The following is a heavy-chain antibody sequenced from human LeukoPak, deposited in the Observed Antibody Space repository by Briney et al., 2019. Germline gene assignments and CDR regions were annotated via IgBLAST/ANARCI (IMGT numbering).Heavy chain of an antibody. J-gene: IGHJ4*02. V-gene: IGHV4-61*02. Sequence: SETLSLTCTVSRGSITSGNYYWNWIRQPAGKGLEWVGRIYMRGNTNYNPSLKSRVVISMDTSKNQFSLRLTSVTAADTAVYYCARAQGIAVAGDYWGRGTLVTVSS. CDR2: IYMRGNT. D-gene: IGHD6-19*01. CDR1: RGSITSGNYY. CDR3: ARAQGIAVAGDY.